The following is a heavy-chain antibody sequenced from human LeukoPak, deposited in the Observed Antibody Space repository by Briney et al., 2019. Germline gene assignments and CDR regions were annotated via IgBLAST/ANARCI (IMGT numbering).Heavy chain of an antibody. Sequence: SETLSLTCAVYGGSFSGYYWSWIRQPPGKGLEWIGEINHSGSTNYNPSLKSRVTISVDTSKNQFSLKLSSVTAADTAVYYCARPSGSYLATDYWGQGTLVTVSS. J-gene: IGHJ4*02. D-gene: IGHD1-26*01. CDR3: ARPSGSYLATDY. CDR1: GGSFSGYY. CDR2: INHSGST. V-gene: IGHV4-34*01.